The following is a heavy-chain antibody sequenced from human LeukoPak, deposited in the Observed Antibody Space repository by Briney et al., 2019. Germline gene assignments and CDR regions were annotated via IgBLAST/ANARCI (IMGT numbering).Heavy chain of an antibody. D-gene: IGHD3-10*01. CDR3: AKGRSMVQVLDY. V-gene: IGHV3-23*01. CDR2: ICGSGGST. CDR1: GFTFSSYA. Sequence: GGSLRLSCAASGFTFSSYAMSWVRQAPGKGLEWVSAICGSGGSTYYADSVRGRFTISRDSSKNTLYLQMNSLRAEDTAVYYCAKGRSMVQVLDYWGQGTLVTVSS. J-gene: IGHJ4*02.